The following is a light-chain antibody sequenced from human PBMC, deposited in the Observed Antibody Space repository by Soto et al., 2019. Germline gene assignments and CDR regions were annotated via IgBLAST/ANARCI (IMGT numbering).Light chain of an antibody. CDR1: RRDVGGYNY. J-gene: IGLJ2*01. CDR2: EVT. V-gene: IGLV2-14*01. CDR3: GTWDSSLSCVV. Sequence: QSVLTQPASVSGSPGQSITISCTGTRRDVGGYNYVSWYQQYPGKSPKLLIYEVTHRPSGVSNRFSGSKSGNTASLTISGLQAEDEADYYCGTWDSSLSCVVFGGGTKLTVL.